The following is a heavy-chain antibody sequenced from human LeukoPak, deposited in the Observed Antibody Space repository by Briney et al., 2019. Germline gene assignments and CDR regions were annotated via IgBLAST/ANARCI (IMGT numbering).Heavy chain of an antibody. CDR2: IYYSGST. Sequence: SETLSLTCTVSGGSISSSSYYWGWIRQPPGKGLEWIGSIYYSGSTYYNPSLKSRVTISVDTSKNQFSLKLSSVTAADTAVYYCARHLNIVGATLGFGYWGQGTLVTVSS. V-gene: IGHV4-39*01. J-gene: IGHJ4*02. D-gene: IGHD1-26*01. CDR1: GGSISSSSYY. CDR3: ARHLNIVGATLGFGY.